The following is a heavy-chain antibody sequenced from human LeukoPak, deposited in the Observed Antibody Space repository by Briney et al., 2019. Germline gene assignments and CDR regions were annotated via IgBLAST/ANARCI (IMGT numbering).Heavy chain of an antibody. CDR3: ARGGVHCSSTSCYIAYYYYYYMDV. J-gene: IGHJ6*03. Sequence: PSETLSLTCAVYGGSFSGYYWSWNREPPGKGLEWIGEINHSGSTNYNPSLKSRVTIAVDTSKNQFSLKLSSVTAADTAVYYCARGGVHCSSTSCYIAYYYYYYMDVWGKETTVTVSS. CDR2: INHSGST. D-gene: IGHD2-2*02. CDR1: GGSFSGYY. V-gene: IGHV4-34*01.